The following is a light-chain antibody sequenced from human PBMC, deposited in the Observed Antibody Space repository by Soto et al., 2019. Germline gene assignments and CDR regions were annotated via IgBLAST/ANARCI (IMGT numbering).Light chain of an antibody. V-gene: IGKV1-39*01. CDR2: AAS. CDR3: QQSYSTLWT. J-gene: IGKJ1*01. Sequence: DIQMTQPPSSLSASVGDRVTITCRASQSISSYLNWYQQKPGKAPKLLIYAASSLQSGVPSRFSGSGSGTDFTLTISSLQPGDFATYYCQQSYSTLWTFGQGTKVDIK. CDR1: QSISSY.